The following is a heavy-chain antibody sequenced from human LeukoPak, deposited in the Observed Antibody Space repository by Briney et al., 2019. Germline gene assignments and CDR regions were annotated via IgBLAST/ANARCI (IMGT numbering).Heavy chain of an antibody. CDR3: ASDLLAGTGDP. Sequence: GGSLRLSCAASGFTFSSYAMSWVRQAPGKGLGWVAAISGSGGTTYYTDSVKGRFTISSDNSKNTLYLQMYSLRAEDTAVYYCASDLLAGTGDPWGQGTLVSVSS. CDR2: ISGSGGTT. D-gene: IGHD3-10*01. V-gene: IGHV3-23*01. J-gene: IGHJ5*02. CDR1: GFTFSSYA.